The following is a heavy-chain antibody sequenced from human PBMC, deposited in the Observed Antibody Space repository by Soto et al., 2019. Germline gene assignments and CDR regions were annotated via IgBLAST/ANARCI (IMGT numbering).Heavy chain of an antibody. D-gene: IGHD7-27*01. J-gene: IGHJ4*02. CDR2: ISGSGGRT. CDR3: AKSWGDFDC. CDR1: GFTFSTYS. V-gene: IGHV3-23*01. Sequence: EVQLLESGGGLVQPGGSLRLSCAASGFTFSTYSMSWVRQPPGKGLECVSGISGSGGRTYYADSVKGRFTISRDNSKNTHYLQMTSLRAEDTAVYYCAKSWGDFDCWGQGTLVTVSS.